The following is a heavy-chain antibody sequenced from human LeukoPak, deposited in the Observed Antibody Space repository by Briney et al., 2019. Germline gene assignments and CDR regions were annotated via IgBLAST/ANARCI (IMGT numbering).Heavy chain of an antibody. CDR2: ISGSSSTI. D-gene: IGHD3-9*01. V-gene: IGHV3-48*04. J-gene: IGHJ3*02. CDR1: GFTFSSYS. Sequence: PGGSLRLSCAASGFTFSSYSMNWVRQAPGKGLEWVSYISGSSSTIYYADSVKGRFTISRDNAKNSLYLQMNSLRAEDTAVYFCAREGTVLRYFDGGAFDIWGQGTMVTVSS. CDR3: AREGTVLRYFDGGAFDI.